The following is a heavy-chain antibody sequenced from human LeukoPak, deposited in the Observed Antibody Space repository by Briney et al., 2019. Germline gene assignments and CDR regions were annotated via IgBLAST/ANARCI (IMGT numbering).Heavy chain of an antibody. D-gene: IGHD3-22*01. Sequence: KASETLSLTCTVSGGSISSNYWSWIRQPPGKGLEWIGHIYFSGSTEYNPSLKSRVTISVDTSKNQFSLKLSSVIAADTAVYYCARLYDSDSSGAPDWFDPWGQGTLVTVSS. J-gene: IGHJ5*02. V-gene: IGHV4-59*08. CDR3: ARLYDSDSSGAPDWFDP. CDR1: GGSISSNY. CDR2: IYFSGST.